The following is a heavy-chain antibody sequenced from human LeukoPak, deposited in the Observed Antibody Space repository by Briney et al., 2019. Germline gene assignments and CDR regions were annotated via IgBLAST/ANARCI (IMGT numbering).Heavy chain of an antibody. D-gene: IGHD5-18*01. J-gene: IGHJ4*02. CDR1: GGSISSSSYY. CDR2: IYYSGST. V-gene: IGHV4-39*01. Sequence: PSETLSLTCTVSGGSISSSSYYWGWIRQPPGKGLEWIGSIYYSGSTYNNLALKSRVTISVDTSKNQFSLKLSSVTAADTAVYCCARRDDRGYTYGYFDYWGQGILVTVSS. CDR3: ARRDDRGYTYGYFDY.